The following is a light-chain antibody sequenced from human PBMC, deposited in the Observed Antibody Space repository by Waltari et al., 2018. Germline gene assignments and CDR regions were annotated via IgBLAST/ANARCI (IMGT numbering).Light chain of an antibody. CDR3: QSYDSSLNGFYV. V-gene: IGLV1-40*01. CDR2: RHN. Sequence: QPVLTQPPSVSGAPGQRVTISCTGGSSKLGARYDVPWYQQLPRTAPNLPLCRHNKRPSVVPDRFSGSKSVTSASLAITGLQAEDEAAYYCQSYDSSLNGFYVFGSGTKVTVL. CDR1: SSKLGARYD. J-gene: IGLJ1*01.